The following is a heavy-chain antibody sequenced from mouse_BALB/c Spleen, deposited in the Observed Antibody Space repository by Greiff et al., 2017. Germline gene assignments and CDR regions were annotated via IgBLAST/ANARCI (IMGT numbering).Heavy chain of an antibody. CDR3: ARPGPPYYAMDY. CDR1: GFTFSSFG. J-gene: IGHJ4*01. V-gene: IGHV5-17*02. D-gene: IGHD3-1*01. CDR2: ISSGSSTI. Sequence: DVKLVESGGGLVQPGGSRKLSCAASGFTFSSFGMHWVRQAPEKGLEWVAYISSGSSTIYYADTVKGRFTISRDNPKNTLFLQMTSLRSEDTAMYYCARPGPPYYAMDYWGQGTSVTVSS.